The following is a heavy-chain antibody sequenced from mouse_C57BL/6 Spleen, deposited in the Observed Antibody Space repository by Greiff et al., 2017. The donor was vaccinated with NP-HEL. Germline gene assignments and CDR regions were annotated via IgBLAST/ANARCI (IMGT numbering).Heavy chain of an antibody. CDR1: GFSLTSYG. CDR3: ARGDYGSSYGYFDY. CDR2: IWSGGST. D-gene: IGHD1-1*01. Sequence: VQLQQSGPGLVQPSQSLSITCTVSGFSLTSYGVHWVRQSPGKGLEWLGVIWSGGSTDYNAAFISRLSISKDNSKSQVFFKMNSLQADDTAIYYCARGDYGSSYGYFDYWGQGTTLTVSS. V-gene: IGHV2-2*01. J-gene: IGHJ2*01.